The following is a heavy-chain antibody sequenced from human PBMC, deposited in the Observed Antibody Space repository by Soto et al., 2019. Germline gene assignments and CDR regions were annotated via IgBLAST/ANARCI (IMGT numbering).Heavy chain of an antibody. CDR1: GLIFSNYA. CDR2: ISYDGNTQ. CDR3: ARDLKGDTKLDY. J-gene: IGHJ4*02. V-gene: IGHV3-30-3*01. Sequence: QVQLVESGGGVVQPGGSLKLSCAASGLIFSNYARQWVRKAPGKGLEWMAAISYDGNTQYYADSVRGRFTISRDNSKNTVYVQMISLRAEDTAVYYCARDLKGDTKLDYWGQGTLVTVSS. D-gene: IGHD1-26*01.